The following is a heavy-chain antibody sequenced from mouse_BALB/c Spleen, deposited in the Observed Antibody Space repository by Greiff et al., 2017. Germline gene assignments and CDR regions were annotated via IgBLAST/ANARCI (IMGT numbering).Heavy chain of an antibody. CDR1: GYTFTSYW. J-gene: IGHJ4*01. D-gene: IGHD4-1*01. Sequence: QVQLQQPGAELVKPGASVKLSCKASGYTFTSYWMHWVKQRPGQGLEWIGEINPSNGRTNYNEKFKSKATLTVDKSSSTAYMQLSSLTSEDSAVYYCARGDWDYAMDYWGQGTSVTVSS. CDR3: ARGDWDYAMDY. CDR2: INPSNGRT. V-gene: IGHV1S81*02.